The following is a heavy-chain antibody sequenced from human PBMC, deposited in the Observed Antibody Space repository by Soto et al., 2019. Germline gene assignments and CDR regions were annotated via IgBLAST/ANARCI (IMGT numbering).Heavy chain of an antibody. D-gene: IGHD6-13*01. V-gene: IGHV3-20*04. J-gene: IGHJ6*02. CDR2: INWNGGST. CDR3: ARDPARIAAAGSTFYYYGMDV. Sequence: EVQLVESGGGVVRPGGSLRLSCAASGFTFDDYGMSWVRQAPGKGLEWVSGINWNGGSTGYADSVKGRFTISRDNAKNALYLQMNSLRAEDTALYYCARDPARIAAAGSTFYYYGMDVWGQVTTVTVSS. CDR1: GFTFDDYG.